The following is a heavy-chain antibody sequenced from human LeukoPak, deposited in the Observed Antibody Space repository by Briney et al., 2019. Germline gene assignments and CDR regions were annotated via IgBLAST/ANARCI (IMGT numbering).Heavy chain of an antibody. D-gene: IGHD3-3*01. CDR2: ISYDGSNE. Sequence: GGSLRLSCAASGFTFSRYGMHWARQAPGKGLEWVAVISYDGSNEYYADSVKGRFTISRDNSKNTLYLQMNSLRAEDTAVYCCAKDLFELEWLFDYWGQGTLVTVSS. CDR1: GFTFSRYG. CDR3: AKDLFELEWLFDY. V-gene: IGHV3-30*18. J-gene: IGHJ4*02.